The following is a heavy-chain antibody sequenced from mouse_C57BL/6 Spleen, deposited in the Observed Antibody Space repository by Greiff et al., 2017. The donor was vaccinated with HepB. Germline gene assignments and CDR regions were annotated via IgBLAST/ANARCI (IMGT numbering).Heavy chain of an antibody. J-gene: IGHJ3*01. D-gene: IGHD1-1*01. CDR1: GYTFTSYW. V-gene: IGHV1-55*01. Sequence: VQLQHPGAELVKPGASVKMSCKASGYTFTSYWITWVKQRPGQGLEWIGDIYPGSGSTNYNEKFKSKATLTVDTSSSTAYMQLSSLTSEDSAVYYCARPHYYGSSYFAYWGQGTLVTVSA. CDR3: ARPHYYGSSYFAY. CDR2: IYPGSGST.